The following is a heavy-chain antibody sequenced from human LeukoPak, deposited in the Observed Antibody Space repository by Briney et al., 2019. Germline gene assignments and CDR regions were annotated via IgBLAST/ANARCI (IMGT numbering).Heavy chain of an antibody. D-gene: IGHD6-19*01. CDR2: IKQEGSEK. Sequence: GGSLRLSCAASGFTPSSYWMSWVRPAPGKGLEWVANIKQEGSEKYYVDSVKGRFTISRDNAKNSLYLQMNSLRAGDTAVYYCARMQWLAVYFDYWGQGTLVTVSS. CDR3: ARMQWLAVYFDY. J-gene: IGHJ4*02. CDR1: GFTPSSYW. V-gene: IGHV3-7*03.